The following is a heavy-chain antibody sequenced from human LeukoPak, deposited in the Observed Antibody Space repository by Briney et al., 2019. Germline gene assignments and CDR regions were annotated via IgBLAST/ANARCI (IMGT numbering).Heavy chain of an antibody. D-gene: IGHD6-19*01. Sequence: SETLSLTCTVSGGSISSSSYYWGWIRQPPGKGLGWIGSIYYSGDTYYNPSLKSRRVTISVDTTKNQFSLRLSSVTAADTAVYYCARHQWHYYYYMGVWGKGSTVTVSS. CDR3: ARHQWHYYYYMGV. CDR1: GGSISSSSYY. CDR2: IYYSGDT. J-gene: IGHJ6*03. V-gene: IGHV4-39*01.